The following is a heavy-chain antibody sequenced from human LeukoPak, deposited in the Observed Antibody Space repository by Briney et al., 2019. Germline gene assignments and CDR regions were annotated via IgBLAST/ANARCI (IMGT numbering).Heavy chain of an antibody. CDR3: ARAAAAIYYYYYGMDV. CDR1: GGSFSGYY. D-gene: IGHD6-13*01. CDR2: IDHSGST. V-gene: IGHV4-34*01. J-gene: IGHJ6*02. Sequence: SPSQTLSFTCTVSGGSFSGYYWSWIRQPPGKGLEWMGEIDHSGSTNYTPSLKSPVTISVDTSKNQFSLKLSSVTAADTAVYYCARAAAAIYYYYYGMDVWGQGTTVTVSS.